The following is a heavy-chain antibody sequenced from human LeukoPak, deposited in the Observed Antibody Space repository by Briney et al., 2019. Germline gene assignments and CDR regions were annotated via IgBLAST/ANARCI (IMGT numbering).Heavy chain of an antibody. J-gene: IGHJ4*02. D-gene: IGHD3-10*01. CDR3: AKPELLWFGEFNYDY. CDR1: GFTFSSYG. V-gene: IGHV3-30*02. CDR2: IRYDGSNK. Sequence: GGSLRLSCAASGFTFSSYGMHWVRQAPGKGLEWVPFIRYDGSNKYYADSVKGRFTISRDNSKNTLYLQMNSLRAEDTAVYYCAKPELLWFGEFNYDYWGQGTLVTVSS.